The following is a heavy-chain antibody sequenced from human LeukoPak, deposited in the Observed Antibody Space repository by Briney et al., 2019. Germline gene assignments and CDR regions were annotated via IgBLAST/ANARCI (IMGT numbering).Heavy chain of an antibody. CDR3: VKDSGSYYGSGTYQDY. CDR2: ISSNGGST. CDR1: GFTFGSYA. D-gene: IGHD3-10*01. Sequence: GGSLRLPCAASGFTFGSYAMHWVRQAPGKGLEYVSAISSNGGSTYYADSVKGRFTISRDNSRNTLYLQMSSLRAEDTAVYYCVKDSGSYYGSGTYQDYWGQGTLVTVSS. J-gene: IGHJ4*02. V-gene: IGHV3-64D*09.